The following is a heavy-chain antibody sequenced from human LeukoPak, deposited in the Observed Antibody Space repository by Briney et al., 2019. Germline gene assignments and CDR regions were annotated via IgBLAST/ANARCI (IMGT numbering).Heavy chain of an antibody. CDR1: GYTLTGYF. CDR2: INVNSGAT. V-gene: IGHV1-2*02. J-gene: IGHJ5*02. CDR3: AADNTGNPPYDP. Sequence: ASVKVSCKASGYTLTGYFMHWVRQAPGQGLEWMGWINVNSGATKYAQKFQGRVIMTRDTSVSTAYMDLSSLRSDDTAVYYCAADNTGNPPYDPWGRGTLVTVSS. D-gene: IGHD2-8*02.